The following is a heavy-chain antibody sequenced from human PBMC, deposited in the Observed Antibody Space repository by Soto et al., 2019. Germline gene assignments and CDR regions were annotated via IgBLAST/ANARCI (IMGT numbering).Heavy chain of an antibody. J-gene: IGHJ6*02. CDR2: IWYDGSNK. V-gene: IGHV3-33*01. CDR1: RFSFSSYG. Sequence: QVQLVESGGGVVQPGRSLRLSCAASRFSFSSYGMHWVRQAPGKGLEWVAVIWYDGSNKQYADSVKGRFTISRDNSKNTLHLQMNSLRAEDTAVYYCAREPRGGSGYYPLDYYYGMDVWGQGTTVTVSS. D-gene: IGHD3-22*01. CDR3: AREPRGGSGYYPLDYYYGMDV.